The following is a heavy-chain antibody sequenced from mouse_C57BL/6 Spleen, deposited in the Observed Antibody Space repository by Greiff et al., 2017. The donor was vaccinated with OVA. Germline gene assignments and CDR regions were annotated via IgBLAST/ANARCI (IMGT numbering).Heavy chain of an antibody. CDR2: ISYDGSN. V-gene: IGHV3-6*01. CDR3: ARGSTMVTYWYFDV. J-gene: IGHJ1*03. D-gene: IGHD2-2*01. Sequence: DVQLQESGPGLVKPSQSLSLTCSVTGYSITSGYYWNWIRQFPGNKLEWMGYISYDGSNNYHPSLKNRISITRDTSKNQFFLKLNSVTTEDTATYYCARGSTMVTYWYFDVWGTGTTVTVSS. CDR1: GYSITSGYY.